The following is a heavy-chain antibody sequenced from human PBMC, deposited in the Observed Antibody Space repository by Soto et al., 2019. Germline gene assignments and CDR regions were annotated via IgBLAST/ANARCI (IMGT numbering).Heavy chain of an antibody. Sequence: QLQLQESGPGLVRPSETLSLMCTVSGGSVSSSSYYWGWIRQPPEKGPEWIGSIYYTGSTSYNPPLKSRVTISIDTSRNQFSLKLSSVTAADTAVYYCARVGYCNNGICNFEWRGQGTLVTVSS. CDR2: IYYTGST. CDR3: ARVGYCNNGICNFEW. CDR1: GGSVSSSSYY. J-gene: IGHJ1*01. V-gene: IGHV4-39*01. D-gene: IGHD2-2*03.